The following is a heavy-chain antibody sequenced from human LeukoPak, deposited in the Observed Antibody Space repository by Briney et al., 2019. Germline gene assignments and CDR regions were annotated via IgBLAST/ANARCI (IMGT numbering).Heavy chain of an antibody. CDR1: GFTFSSYA. V-gene: IGHV3-30*04. D-gene: IGHD6-13*01. Sequence: GGSPRLSCAASGFTFSSYAMHWVRQAPGKGLEWVAVISYDGSNKYYADSVKGRFTISRDNSKNTLYLQMNSLRAEDTAVYYCARAKIAAAPPDYWGQGTLVTVSS. J-gene: IGHJ4*02. CDR2: ISYDGSNK. CDR3: ARAKIAAAPPDY.